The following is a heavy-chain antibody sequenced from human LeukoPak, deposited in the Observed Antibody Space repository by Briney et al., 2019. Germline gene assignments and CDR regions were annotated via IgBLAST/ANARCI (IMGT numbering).Heavy chain of an antibody. D-gene: IGHD5-18*01. CDR2: TRYDGSNK. CDR1: GFTFSSYV. V-gene: IGHV3-30*02. J-gene: IGHJ4*02. Sequence: PGESLRLSCAASGFTFSSYVMHWVRQAPGKGLEWVAFTRYDGSNKYYADSVKGRFTISRDNSKNTLYLQMNSLRAEDTAVYYCAKDPRDHSYGWSWRYFDYWGQGTLVTVSS. CDR3: AKDPRDHSYGWSWRYFDY.